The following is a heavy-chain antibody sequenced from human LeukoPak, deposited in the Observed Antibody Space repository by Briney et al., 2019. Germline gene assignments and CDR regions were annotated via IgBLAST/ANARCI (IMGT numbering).Heavy chain of an antibody. CDR3: ASGVIAARPPEYFQH. CDR2: IYYSGST. D-gene: IGHD6-6*01. J-gene: IGHJ1*01. CDR1: GGSISSYY. Sequence: SETLSLTCTVSGGSISSYYWSWIRQPPGKGLEWIGYIYYSGSTNYNPSLKSRVTISVDTSKNQFSLKLSSVTAADTAVYYCASGVIAARPPEYFQHWGQGTLVTVSS. V-gene: IGHV4-59*08.